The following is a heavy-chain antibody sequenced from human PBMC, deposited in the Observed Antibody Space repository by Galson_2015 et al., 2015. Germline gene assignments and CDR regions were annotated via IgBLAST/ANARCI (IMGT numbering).Heavy chain of an antibody. J-gene: IGHJ5*02. CDR3: ARGRAMTNWFDP. V-gene: IGHV3-74*01. CDR2: INSDGSNT. CDR1: GFTFSSYW. D-gene: IGHD2-21*02. Sequence: SLRLSCAASGFTFSSYWMHWVRQAPGKGLVWVSQINSDGSNTHYADSVKGRFTISRDNAKNTLYLQMNSLRAEDTAVYYCARGRAMTNWFDPWGQGTLVTVSS.